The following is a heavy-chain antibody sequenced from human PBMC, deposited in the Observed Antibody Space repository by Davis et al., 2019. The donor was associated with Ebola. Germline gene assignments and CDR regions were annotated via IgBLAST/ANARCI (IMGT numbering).Heavy chain of an antibody. D-gene: IGHD5-12*01. CDR2: INPNSGGT. J-gene: IGHJ6*02. CDR1: EYSFTSYD. V-gene: IGHV1-2*04. CDR3: ARVYDYHYGMDV. Sequence: ASVKVSCKASEYSFTSYDINWVRQATGQGLEWMGWINPNSGGTNYAQKFQGWVTMTRDTSISTAYMELSRLRSDDTAVYYCARVYDYHYGMDVWGQGTTVTVSS.